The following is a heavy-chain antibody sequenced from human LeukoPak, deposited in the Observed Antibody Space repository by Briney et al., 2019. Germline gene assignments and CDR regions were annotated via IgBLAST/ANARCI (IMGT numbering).Heavy chain of an antibody. CDR1: GFTVSSNY. J-gene: IGHJ1*01. Sequence: GGSLRLSCAASGFTVSSNYMSWVRQAPGKGLEWVSVIYSGGSTYYADSVKGRFTISRDNSKNTLYLQMNSLRAEDTAVYYCAAGRDYYGSGSYFQHWGQGTLVTVSS. V-gene: IGHV3-53*01. CDR3: AAGRDYYGSGSYFQH. D-gene: IGHD3-10*01. CDR2: IYSGGST.